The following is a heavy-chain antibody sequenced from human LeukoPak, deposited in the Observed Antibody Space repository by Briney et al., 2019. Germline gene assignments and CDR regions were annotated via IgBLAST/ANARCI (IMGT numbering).Heavy chain of an antibody. CDR1: GYTLTELS. V-gene: IGHV1-24*01. D-gene: IGHD3-3*01. CDR2: FDPEDGET. CDR3: ASVTIFGVVSDAENDAFDI. Sequence: GASVKVSCKVSGYTLTELSMHWVRQAPGKGLEWMGGFDPEDGETIYAQKFQGRVTMTEDTSTDTAYMELSSLRSEDTAVYYCASVTIFGVVSDAENDAFDIWGQGTMVTVSS. J-gene: IGHJ3*02.